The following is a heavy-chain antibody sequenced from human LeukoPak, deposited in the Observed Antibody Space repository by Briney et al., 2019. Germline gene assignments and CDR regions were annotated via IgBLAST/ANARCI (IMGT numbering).Heavy chain of an antibody. V-gene: IGHV1-8*01. Sequence: GASVKVSCKASGYTLTSYDINWVRQATGQGLEWMGWMNPNSGNTGYPQKFQGRVTMTRNTSISTAYMELSSLRSEDTAVYYCARVDRGAFDIWGQGTMVTVSS. J-gene: IGHJ3*02. D-gene: IGHD3-10*01. CDR3: ARVDRGAFDI. CDR2: MNPNSGNT. CDR1: GYTLTSYD.